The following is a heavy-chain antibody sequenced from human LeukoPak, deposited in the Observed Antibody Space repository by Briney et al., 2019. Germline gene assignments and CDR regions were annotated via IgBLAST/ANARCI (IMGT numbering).Heavy chain of an antibody. Sequence: GASVKVSCKTPGYTFTVKFLHWLRQAPGQGLEWMGGIEPNSGGAVYGQNFRGRVTVTRDASVSTAYMELSRLRSDDTAVYYCAIENYYDSSGYSKAFDYWGQGTLVTVSS. J-gene: IGHJ4*02. CDR2: IEPNSGGA. V-gene: IGHV1-2*02. CDR3: AIENYYDSSGYSKAFDY. D-gene: IGHD3-22*01. CDR1: GYTFTVKF.